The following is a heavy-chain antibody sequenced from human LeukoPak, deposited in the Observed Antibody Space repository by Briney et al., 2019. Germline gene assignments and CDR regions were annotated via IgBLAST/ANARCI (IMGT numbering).Heavy chain of an antibody. CDR3: ARDNLAD. CDR1: GFTFSRYG. Sequence: GGSLRLSCAASGFTFSRYGMHWVRQAPGKGLEWVAIIWYDGSNEYYADSVKGRFTVSRDNSKNMLFLQMNSLRAEDTAVCYCARDNLADWGQGTLVTVSS. V-gene: IGHV3-33*01. J-gene: IGHJ4*02. CDR2: IWYDGSNE.